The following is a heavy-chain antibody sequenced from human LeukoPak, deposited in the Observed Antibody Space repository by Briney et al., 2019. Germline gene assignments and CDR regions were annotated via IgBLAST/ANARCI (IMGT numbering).Heavy chain of an antibody. CDR3: ARDPLGSSGLDY. Sequence: GGSLRLSCAASGFTFSSYAMHWVRQAPGKGLEWVAVISYDGSNKYYADSVKGRFTISRDNSKNTLYLQMNSPRAEDTAVYYCARDPLGSSGLDYWGQGTLVTVSS. V-gene: IGHV3-30-3*01. J-gene: IGHJ4*02. D-gene: IGHD6-19*01. CDR1: GFTFSSYA. CDR2: ISYDGSNK.